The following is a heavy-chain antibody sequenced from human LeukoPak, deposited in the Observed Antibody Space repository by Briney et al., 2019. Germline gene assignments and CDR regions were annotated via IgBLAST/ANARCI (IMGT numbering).Heavy chain of an antibody. CDR2: IYHSGST. CDR3: ARGYCSGGSCPVDY. Sequence: SQTLSLTYAVSGGSISSGGYSWSWIRQPPGKGLEWIGYIYHSGSTYYNPSLKSRVTISVDRSKNQFSLKLSSVTAADTAVYYCARGYCSGGSCPVDYWGQGTLVTVSS. D-gene: IGHD2-15*01. CDR1: GGSISSGGYS. V-gene: IGHV4-30-2*01. J-gene: IGHJ4*02.